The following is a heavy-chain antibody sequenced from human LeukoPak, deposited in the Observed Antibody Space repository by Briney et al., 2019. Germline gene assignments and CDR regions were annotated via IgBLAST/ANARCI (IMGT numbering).Heavy chain of an antibody. CDR3: ATVIVGATPFDY. J-gene: IGHJ4*02. Sequence: SVKVSCKASGGTFSSYAISWVRQAPGQGLEWMGGIIPIFGTANYAQKFQGRVTITADESTSTAYMELSSLRSEDTAVYYCATVIVGATPFDYWGQGTLVTVSS. V-gene: IGHV1-69*01. CDR2: IIPIFGTA. D-gene: IGHD1-26*01. CDR1: GGTFSSYA.